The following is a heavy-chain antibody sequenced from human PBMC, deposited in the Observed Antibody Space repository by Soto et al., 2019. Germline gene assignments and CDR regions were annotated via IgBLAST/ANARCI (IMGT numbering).Heavy chain of an antibody. D-gene: IGHD5-12*01. V-gene: IGHV1-8*01. CDR3: ATTRDGYNWGFDY. Sequence: ASVKVCCKASGYTFTSYDINWVRHATGQGREWMGWMNPNSGNTAYAQKFQGRVTMTRNTSISTAYMELSRLRSDDTAVYYCATTRDGYNWGFDYWGQGTLVTVSS. CDR2: MNPNSGNT. CDR1: GYTFTSYD. J-gene: IGHJ4*02.